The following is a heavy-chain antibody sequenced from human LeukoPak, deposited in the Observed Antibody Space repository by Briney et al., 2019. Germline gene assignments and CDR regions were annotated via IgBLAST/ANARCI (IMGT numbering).Heavy chain of an antibody. CDR2: ISYDGSNK. D-gene: IGHD6-19*01. J-gene: IGHJ4*02. CDR1: GFTFSSYA. V-gene: IGHV3-30-3*01. CDR3: ASIAVAGGDY. Sequence: GGSLRLSCAASGFTFSSYAMHWVRQDPGKGLEWVAVISYDGSNKYYADSVKGRFTISRDNSKNTLYLQMNSLRAEDTAVYYCASIAVAGGDYWGQGTLVTVSS.